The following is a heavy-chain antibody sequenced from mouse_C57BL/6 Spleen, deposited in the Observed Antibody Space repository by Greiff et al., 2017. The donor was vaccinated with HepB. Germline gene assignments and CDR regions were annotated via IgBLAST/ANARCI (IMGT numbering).Heavy chain of an antibody. J-gene: IGHJ2*01. D-gene: IGHD1-1*01. CDR1: GYAFSSYW. CDR2: IYPGDGDT. Sequence: VKLQESGAELVKPGASVKISCKASGYAFSSYWMNWVKQRPGKGLEWIGQIYPGDGDTNYNGKFKGKATLTADKSSSTAYMQLSSLTSEDSAVYCCAREVTTVVDYWGQGTTLTVSS. CDR3: AREVTTVVDY. V-gene: IGHV1-80*01.